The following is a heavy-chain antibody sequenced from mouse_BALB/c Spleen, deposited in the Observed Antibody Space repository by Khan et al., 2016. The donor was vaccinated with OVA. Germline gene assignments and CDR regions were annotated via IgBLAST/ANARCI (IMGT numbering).Heavy chain of an antibody. D-gene: IGHD2-1*01. V-gene: IGHV5-9-3*01. Sequence: EVHLVESGGGLVKPGGSLKLSCEVSGFTFSTYAMSWVRQTPEKRLEWVASISSDGDYTFYLDSVKGRFTISRDNAKNTLYLEMSSLRSDDTAMLYCARSPYGNFGYWGQGTLVTGSA. CDR1: GFTFSTYA. J-gene: IGHJ3*02. CDR3: ARSPYGNFGY. CDR2: ISSDGDYT.